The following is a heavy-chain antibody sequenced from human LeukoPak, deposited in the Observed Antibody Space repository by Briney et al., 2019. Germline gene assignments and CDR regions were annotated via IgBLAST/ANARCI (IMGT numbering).Heavy chain of an antibody. V-gene: IGHV3-21*01. CDR2: ISSSSSYI. CDR3: ARLAAQDAFDI. Sequence: PGGSLRLSCAASGFTFSSYSMNSVRQAPGKGLEWVSSISSSSSYIYYADSLKGRFTISRDNAKNSLYLQMNSLRAEDTAVYYCARLAAQDAFDIWGQGTMVTVSS. J-gene: IGHJ3*02. D-gene: IGHD6-25*01. CDR1: GFTFSSYS.